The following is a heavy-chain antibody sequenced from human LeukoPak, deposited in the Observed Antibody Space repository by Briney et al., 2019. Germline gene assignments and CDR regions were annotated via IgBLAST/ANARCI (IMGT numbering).Heavy chain of an antibody. V-gene: IGHV2-5*02. Sequence: SGPTLVNPTQTLTLTCTFSGFSLITSGVGVGWIRQSPGKALEWVAIIYWDNDKRYSPYLRNRLTIAKDTSNNQVVLVMTNMDPVDTATYFCAHIMITYGGVLRDDAFDVRGPGTVVTVSP. CDR1: GFSLITSGVG. CDR2: IYWDNDK. CDR3: AHIMITYGGVLRDDAFDV. J-gene: IGHJ3*01. D-gene: IGHD3-16*01.